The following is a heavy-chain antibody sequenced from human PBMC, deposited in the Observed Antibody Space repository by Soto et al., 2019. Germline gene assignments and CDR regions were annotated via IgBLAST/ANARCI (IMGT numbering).Heavy chain of an antibody. CDR1: GFSLSTTGEG. CDR2: VHWNDDK. V-gene: IGHV2-5*01. D-gene: IGHD3-16*01. J-gene: IGHJ6*02. CDR3: AHSRLGDPRPPNTGLDV. Sequence: QITLKEAGPTLVKPTQTLTLTCTFSGFSLSTTGEGVFWIRQPPGKAPEWLALVHWNDDKRYSPSLRPRLTIRRDTSRNLFFLPLTNWPPGKTGKFNCAHSRLGDPRPPNTGLDVGGQGTTVIFPS.